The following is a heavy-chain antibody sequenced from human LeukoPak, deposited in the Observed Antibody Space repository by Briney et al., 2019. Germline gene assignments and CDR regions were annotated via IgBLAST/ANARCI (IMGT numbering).Heavy chain of an antibody. V-gene: IGHV1-18*04. J-gene: IGHJ5*02. Sequence: EASVKVSCKASGYTFTSYGISWVRQAPGQGLEWMGWINAYNGNTNYAQKLQGRVTMTTDTSTSTAYMELRSLRSDDTAVYYCARDQTRTVRGLPGPWGQGTLVTVSS. CDR2: INAYNGNT. CDR1: GYTFTSYG. D-gene: IGHD3-10*01. CDR3: ARDQTRTVRGLPGP.